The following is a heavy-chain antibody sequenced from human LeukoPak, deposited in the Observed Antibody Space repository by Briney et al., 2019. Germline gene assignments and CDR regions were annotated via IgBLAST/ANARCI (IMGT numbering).Heavy chain of an antibody. CDR1: AFIFSGHW. CDR2: IKEDGSER. V-gene: IGHV3-7*03. CDR3: TTGPPRKLYYYDSSGYPIRDY. J-gene: IGHJ4*02. D-gene: IGHD3-22*01. Sequence: GGSLRLSCEGSAFIFSGHWMNWVRQTPGKGLEWVASIKEDGSERQYVDSVKGRFSISRDNTKGSLFLQLNSLRAEDTAVYYCTTGPPRKLYYYDSSGYPIRDYWGQGTLVTVSS.